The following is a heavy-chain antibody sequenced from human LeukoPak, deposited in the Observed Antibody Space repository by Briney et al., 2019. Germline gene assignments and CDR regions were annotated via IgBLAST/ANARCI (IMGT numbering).Heavy chain of an antibody. J-gene: IGHJ3*02. CDR1: GFTFSSYS. CDR3: ARDSGYCSGGSCYPLGAFDI. V-gene: IGHV3-21*01. Sequence: GGSLRLSCAASGFTFSSYSMNWVRQAPGKGLEWVSSISSSSYIYYADSVKGRFTISRDNAKNSLYPQMNSLRAEDTAVYYCARDSGYCSGGSCYPLGAFDIWGQGTMVTVSS. D-gene: IGHD2-15*01. CDR2: ISSSSYI.